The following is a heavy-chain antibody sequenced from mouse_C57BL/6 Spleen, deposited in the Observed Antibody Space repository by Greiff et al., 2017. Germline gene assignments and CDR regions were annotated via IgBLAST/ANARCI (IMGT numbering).Heavy chain of an antibody. V-gene: IGHV1-39*01. Sequence: EVQLQQSGPELVKPGASVKISCKASGYSFTDYNMNWVKQSNGKSLEWIGVINPNYGTTSYNQKFKGKATLTVDQSSSTAYMQLNSLTSEDSAVYYCARCLITTVVEDYYAMDYWGQGTSVTVSS. J-gene: IGHJ4*01. CDR3: ARCLITTVVEDYYAMDY. D-gene: IGHD1-1*01. CDR1: GYSFTDYN. CDR2: INPNYGTT.